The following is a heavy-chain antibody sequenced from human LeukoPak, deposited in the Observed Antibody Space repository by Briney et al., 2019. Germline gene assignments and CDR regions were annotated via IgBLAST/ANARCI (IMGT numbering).Heavy chain of an antibody. V-gene: IGHV3-48*01. CDR3: ARGSEGTRPGEFDY. CDR2: ISSSSSTI. Sequence: GGSLRLSCAASGFTFSSYAMSWVRQAPGKGLEWVSYISSSSSTIYYADSVKGRFTVSRDNAKNSLYLQMNSLRAEDTAVYYCARGSEGTRPGEFDYWGQGTLVTVSS. D-gene: IGHD1-14*01. J-gene: IGHJ4*02. CDR1: GFTFSSYA.